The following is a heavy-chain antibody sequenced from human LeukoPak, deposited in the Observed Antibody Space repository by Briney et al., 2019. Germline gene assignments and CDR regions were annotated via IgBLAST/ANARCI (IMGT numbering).Heavy chain of an antibody. V-gene: IGHV4-34*01. CDR3: ARGQRWYNWNDGLGY. CDR2: ISHSGST. D-gene: IGHD1-20*01. CDR1: GGSFSGYY. Sequence: PSETLSLTYAVYGGSFSGYYWSWIRQPPGKGLEWIGEISHSGSTNYNPSLKSRVTISVDTSKNQFSLKLSSVTAADTAVYYCARGQRWYNWNDGLGYWGQGTLVTVSS. J-gene: IGHJ4*02.